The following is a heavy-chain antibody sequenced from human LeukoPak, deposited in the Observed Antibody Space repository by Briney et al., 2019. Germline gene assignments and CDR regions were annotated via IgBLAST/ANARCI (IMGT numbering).Heavy chain of an antibody. Sequence: ASVKVSCKASGYTFTGYYMHWVRQAPGQGLEWMGWMNPNSGNTGYAQKFQGRVTITRNTSISTAYMELSSLSSEDTAVYYCARRVGKPQILDYWGQGTLVTVSS. V-gene: IGHV1-8*03. CDR1: GYTFTGYY. CDR2: MNPNSGNT. CDR3: ARRVGKPQILDY. J-gene: IGHJ4*02. D-gene: IGHD2-2*01.